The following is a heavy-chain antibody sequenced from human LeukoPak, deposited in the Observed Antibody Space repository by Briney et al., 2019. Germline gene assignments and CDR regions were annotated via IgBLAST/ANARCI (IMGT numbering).Heavy chain of an antibody. D-gene: IGHD3-22*01. J-gene: IGHJ5*02. V-gene: IGHV4-61*02. CDR2: IYSSGST. CDR1: GGSISSGSYY. Sequence: SETLSLTCTVSGGSISSGSYYWSWIRQPAGKGLEWIGRIYSSGSTNYNPSLKSRVTMSVDTSKNQFSLKLSSVTAADTAVYYCAREYSNSIWVYDSSGYLPKNWFDPWGQGTLVTVSS. CDR3: AREYSNSIWVYDSSGYLPKNWFDP.